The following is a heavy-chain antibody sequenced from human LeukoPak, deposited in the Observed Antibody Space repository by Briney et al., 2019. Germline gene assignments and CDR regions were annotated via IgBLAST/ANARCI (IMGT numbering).Heavy chain of an antibody. CDR2: IYYSGST. CDR3: ARGSGSFDY. CDR1: GGSTSSYY. D-gene: IGHD3-10*01. V-gene: IGHV4-59*01. J-gene: IGHJ4*02. Sequence: NPSETLSLTCAVSGGSTSSYYWSWIRQPPGKGLEWIGYIYYSGSTNYNPSLKSRVTISVDTSKNQFSLKLSSVTAADTAVYYCARGSGSFDYWGQGTLVTVSS.